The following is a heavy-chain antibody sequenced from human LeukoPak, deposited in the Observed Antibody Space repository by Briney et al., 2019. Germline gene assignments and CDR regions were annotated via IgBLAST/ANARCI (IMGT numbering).Heavy chain of an antibody. CDR2: ISGSGGST. D-gene: IGHD5-24*01. Sequence: GGSLRLSCAASGFTFSSYAMSWVRQAPGKGLEWVSAISGSGGSTYYADSVKGRFTISRDNSKNTLYLQMNSLRAEDTAVFYCAKEEGRDGNSLYYFDYWGQGTLVTVSS. CDR1: GFTFSSYA. CDR3: AKEEGRDGNSLYYFDY. J-gene: IGHJ4*02. V-gene: IGHV3-23*01.